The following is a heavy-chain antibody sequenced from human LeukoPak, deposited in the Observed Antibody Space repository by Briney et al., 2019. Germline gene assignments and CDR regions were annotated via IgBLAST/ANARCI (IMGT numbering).Heavy chain of an antibody. CDR2: IYHSGST. Sequence: SQTLSLTCAVSGGSISSGGYSWSWIRQPPGKGLEWIGYIYHSGSTYYNPSLKGRVTISVDRSKNQFSLKLSSVTAADTAVYYCARGREDGRAPYFDYWGQGTLVTVSS. D-gene: IGHD1-26*01. CDR3: ARGREDGRAPYFDY. CDR1: GGSISSGGYS. J-gene: IGHJ4*02. V-gene: IGHV4-30-2*01.